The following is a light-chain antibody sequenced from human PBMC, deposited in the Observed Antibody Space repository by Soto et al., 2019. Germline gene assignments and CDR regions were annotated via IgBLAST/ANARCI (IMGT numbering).Light chain of an antibody. J-gene: IGKJ5*01. CDR1: QSVDVY. CDR2: GAS. Sequence: EVVMTQSPGTLSVSLVESATLSCSSSQSVDVYLAWYQQKPGQAPRLLIYGASTRATGVTARFRGGGSGTEFTLTISSLQSEDSAVYYCQQYHKWPPINFGQGTRLEIK. CDR3: QQYHKWPPIN. V-gene: IGKV3-15*01.